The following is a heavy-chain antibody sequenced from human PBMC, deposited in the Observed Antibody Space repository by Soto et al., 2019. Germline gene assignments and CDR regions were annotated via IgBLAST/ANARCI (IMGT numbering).Heavy chain of an antibody. CDR3: APHTLDTGMPSGY. Sequence: QVQLVQSGAEVREPGASVKVSCKASGYTFTNYGVSWVRQAPGQGLEWMGWIGGYKGNTNYAQKLQGRVTLTTDTSTSNADMERRSLRSDDTAVYYCAPHTLDTGMPSGYWGQGTLVTVSS. CDR1: GYTFTNYG. CDR2: IGGYKGNT. D-gene: IGHD5-18*01. V-gene: IGHV1-18*01. J-gene: IGHJ4*02.